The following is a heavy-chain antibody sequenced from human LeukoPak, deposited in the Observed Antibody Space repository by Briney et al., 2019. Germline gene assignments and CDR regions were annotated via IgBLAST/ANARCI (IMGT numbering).Heavy chain of an antibody. CDR1: GGTFSSYA. Sequence: ASVKVSCKASGGTFSSYAISWVRQAPGQGLEWMGGIIPIFGTANCAQKFQGRVTITADESTSTAYMELSSLKSEDTAVYYCARGHSSGYYGDDYWGQGTLVTVSS. V-gene: IGHV1-69*13. CDR3: ARGHSSGYYGDDY. J-gene: IGHJ4*02. D-gene: IGHD3-22*01. CDR2: IIPIFGTA.